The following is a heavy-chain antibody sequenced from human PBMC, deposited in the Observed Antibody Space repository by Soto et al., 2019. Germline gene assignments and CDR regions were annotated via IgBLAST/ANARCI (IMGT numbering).Heavy chain of an antibody. J-gene: IGHJ3*02. V-gene: IGHV1-18*01. Sequence: ASVKVSCKASGYTFTSYGISWVRQAPGQGLEWMGWISAYNGNTNYAQKLQGRVTMTTDTSTSTAYMELRSLRSYDTAVYYCSRDQGTPYYYDSSGYYDDAFDIWGQGTMVTVSS. CDR2: ISAYNGNT. CDR3: SRDQGTPYYYDSSGYYDDAFDI. D-gene: IGHD3-22*01. CDR1: GYTFTSYG.